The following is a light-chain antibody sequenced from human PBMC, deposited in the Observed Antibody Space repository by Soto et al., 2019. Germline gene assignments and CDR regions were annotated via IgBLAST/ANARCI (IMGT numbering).Light chain of an antibody. V-gene: IGLV1-51*02. CDR1: SSNIGNNY. CDR3: GTWDSSLSAGL. CDR2: ENS. J-gene: IGLJ3*02. Sequence: QSVLTQPPSVSAAPGQMVTISCSGSSSNIGNNYVSWYQQLPGTAPKLVIYENSYRPSGIPDRFSGSKSGTSATLGIAGLQTGDEADYFCGTWDSSLSAGLFGGGTKVTVL.